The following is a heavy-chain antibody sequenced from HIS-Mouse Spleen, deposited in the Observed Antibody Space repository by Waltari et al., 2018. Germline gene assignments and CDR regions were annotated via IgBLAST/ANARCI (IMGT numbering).Heavy chain of an antibody. CDR2: ST. V-gene: IGHV4-59*01. Sequence: STNYNPSLKSRVTISVDTSKNQFSLKLSSVTAADTAVYYCARVWENWGAFDIWGQGTMVTVSS. CDR3: ARVWENWGAFDI. D-gene: IGHD7-27*01. J-gene: IGHJ3*02.